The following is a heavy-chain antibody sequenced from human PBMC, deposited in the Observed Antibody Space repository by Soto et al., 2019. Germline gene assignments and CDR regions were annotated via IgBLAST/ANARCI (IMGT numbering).Heavy chain of an antibody. Sequence: PSETLSLTCSVSGDSISNSRFYWAWIRQPPGEGLEWIGSIYHTGNAYYNPSLKSRVTIFVDTSTNQFSLKLTSATAADTALYYCGREGIGPLHGLVDVWGRGTTVIVSS. J-gene: IGHJ6*02. CDR1: GDSISNSRFY. CDR2: IYHTGNA. V-gene: IGHV4-39*07. D-gene: IGHD3-10*01. CDR3: GREGIGPLHGLVDV.